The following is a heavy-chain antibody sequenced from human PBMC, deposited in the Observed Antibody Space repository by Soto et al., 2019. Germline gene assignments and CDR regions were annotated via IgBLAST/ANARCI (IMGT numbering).Heavy chain of an antibody. CDR1: GFTFSNAW. J-gene: IGHJ6*02. CDR2: IKSKTDGGTT. V-gene: IGHV3-15*07. D-gene: IGHD6-19*01. Sequence: GGSLRLSCAASGFTFSNAWMNWVRQAPGKGLEWVGRIKSKTDGGTTDYAAPGKGRFTISRDDSKNTLYLQMNSLKTEDTAVYYCTTGISKSSGWYWGNYYYYGMDVWGQGTTVTVSS. CDR3: TTGISKSSGWYWGNYYYYGMDV.